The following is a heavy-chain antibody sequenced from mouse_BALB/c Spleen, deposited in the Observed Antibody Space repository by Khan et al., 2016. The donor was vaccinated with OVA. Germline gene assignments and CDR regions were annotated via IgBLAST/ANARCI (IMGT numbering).Heavy chain of an antibody. Sequence: VQLLESGAELVKPGASVRLSCKSSGYTFSSYYLYWVKQRPGQGLEWIGYINPNNGGTNFNEKFKNKATLTVDKSSSTAYMQLSGLTSEDSAVYYCTRSEYGGFAYWGQGTLVTVSA. CDR3: TRSEYGGFAY. V-gene: IGHV1-53*01. J-gene: IGHJ3*01. D-gene: IGHD1-1*02. CDR2: INPNNGGT. CDR1: GYTFSSYY.